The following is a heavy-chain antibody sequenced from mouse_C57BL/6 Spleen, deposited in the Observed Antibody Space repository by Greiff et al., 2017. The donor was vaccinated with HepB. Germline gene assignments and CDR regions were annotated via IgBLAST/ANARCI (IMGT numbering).Heavy chain of an antibody. CDR3: AREGGDGNSAWIAY. V-gene: IGHV5-6*01. J-gene: IGHJ3*01. Sequence: EVKLQESGGDLVKPGGSLKLSCAASGFTFSSYGMSWVRQTPDKRLEWVATISSGGSYTYYPDSVKGRFTISRDNAKNTLYLQMSSLKSEDTAMYYCAREGGDGNSAWIAYWGQGTLVTVSA. CDR2: ISSGGSYT. D-gene: IGHD2-1*01. CDR1: GFTFSSYG.